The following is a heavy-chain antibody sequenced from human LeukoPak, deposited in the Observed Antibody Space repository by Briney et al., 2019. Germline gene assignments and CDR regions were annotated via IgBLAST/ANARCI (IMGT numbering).Heavy chain of an antibody. CDR2: ISSSSSYI. CDR3: ARDAAAGRLGYYFDY. V-gene: IGHV3-21*01. D-gene: IGHD6-13*01. J-gene: IGHJ4*02. Sequence: PGGSLRLSCAASGFTFSSYSMNWVRQAPGKGLEWVSSISSSSSYIYYADSVKGRFTISRDNAKNSLYLQMNSLRAEDTAVYYCARDAAAGRLGYYFDYWGQGTLVTVSS. CDR1: GFTFSSYS.